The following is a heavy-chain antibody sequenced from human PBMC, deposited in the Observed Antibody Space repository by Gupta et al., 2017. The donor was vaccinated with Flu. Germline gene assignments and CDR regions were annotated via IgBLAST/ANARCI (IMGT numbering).Heavy chain of an antibody. Sequence: RQTPGTGLEWIGEINRSGSAKYNPSLKSRVTVSVDTSKNQFSLILTSVTAADTAVYYCAGGTYSSSWSSNFDSWGQGTLVTVSS. D-gene: IGHD6-13*01. CDR2: INRSGSA. J-gene: IGHJ4*02. V-gene: IGHV4-34*01. CDR3: AGGTYSSSWSSNFDS.